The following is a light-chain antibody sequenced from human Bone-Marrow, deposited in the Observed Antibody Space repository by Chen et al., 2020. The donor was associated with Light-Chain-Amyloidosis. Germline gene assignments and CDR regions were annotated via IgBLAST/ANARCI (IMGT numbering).Light chain of an antibody. CDR2: DDS. Sequence: SYVLTPAPSVSAAPGQTARITCRGQNMAAKSVHWYQQRPRQAPVLVLYDDSDRPSGIPARFSGSSSGTTATLTSSGVQAEDEADYHCQSADSSGTYEVIFGGGTKLTVL. CDR1: NMAAKS. J-gene: IGLJ2*01. V-gene: IGLV3-25*03. CDR3: QSADSSGTYEVI.